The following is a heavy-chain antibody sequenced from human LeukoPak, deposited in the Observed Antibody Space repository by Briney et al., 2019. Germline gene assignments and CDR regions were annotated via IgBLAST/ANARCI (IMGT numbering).Heavy chain of an antibody. CDR3: AKVRWDNSGWYYLDY. CDR2: ITYDGSNK. J-gene: IGHJ4*02. CDR1: GFSFKDYN. D-gene: IGHD6-19*01. V-gene: IGHV3-30*18. Sequence: GGSLRLSCAASGFSFKDYNMHWVRQAPGKGLEWVAVITYDGSNKYYTDSVKGRFTISRDNSKSTLYLQMNSLRAEDTAVYYCAKVRWDNSGWYYLDYWGQGTLVTVSS.